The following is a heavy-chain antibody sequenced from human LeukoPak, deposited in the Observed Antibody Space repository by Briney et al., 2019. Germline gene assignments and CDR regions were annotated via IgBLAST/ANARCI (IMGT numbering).Heavy chain of an antibody. V-gene: IGHV4-4*07. CDR3: ARDRSLGNDYYYYYYMGV. J-gene: IGHJ6*03. D-gene: IGHD7-27*01. Sequence: SETLSLTCTVSGGSISSYYWSWIRQPAGKGLEWIGRIYTSGSTNYNPSLKSRVTMSVDTSKNQFSLKLSSVTAADTAVYYCARDRSLGNDYYYYYYMGVWGKGTTVTVSS. CDR1: GGSISSYY. CDR2: IYTSGST.